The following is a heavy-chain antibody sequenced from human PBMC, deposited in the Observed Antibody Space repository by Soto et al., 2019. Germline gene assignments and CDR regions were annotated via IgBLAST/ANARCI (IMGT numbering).Heavy chain of an antibody. J-gene: IGHJ6*02. Sequence: QVQLVQSGAEVKKPGSSVKVSCKAPGGTFSSYAISWVRQAPGQGLEWMGGIIPIFGTANYAQKFQGRVTITAEESTSTGYMELSSLRSEDTAVYYCARSQGGSSSLDIYYYYYYGMDGWGQGTTVTVSS. CDR1: GGTFSSYA. V-gene: IGHV1-69*01. CDR2: IIPIFGTA. D-gene: IGHD2-15*01. CDR3: ARSQGGSSSLDIYYYYYYGMDG.